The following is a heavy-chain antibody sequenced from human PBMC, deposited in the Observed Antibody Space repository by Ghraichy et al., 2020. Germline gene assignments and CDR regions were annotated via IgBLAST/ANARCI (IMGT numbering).Heavy chain of an antibody. CDR2: IYYSGST. J-gene: IGHJ4*02. CDR1: GGSISSSSYY. CDR3: ARQGRGYSYGY. Sequence: ETLSLTCTVSGGSISSSSYYWGWIRQPPGKGLEWIGSIYYSGSTYYNPSLKSRVTISVDTSKNQFSLKLSSVTAADTAVYYCARQGRGYSYGYWGQGTLVTVSS. V-gene: IGHV4-39*01. D-gene: IGHD5-18*01.